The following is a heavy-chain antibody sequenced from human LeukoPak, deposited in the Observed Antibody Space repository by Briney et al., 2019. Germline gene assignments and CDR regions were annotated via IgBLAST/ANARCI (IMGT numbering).Heavy chain of an antibody. Sequence: GGSLRLSCAASGFTFSSYSMNWVRQAPGKGLEWVSSISSSSSYIYYVDSVKGRFTISRDNAKNSLYLQMNSLRAEDTAVYYCARAVAGKKLYYFDYWGQGTLVTVSS. CDR3: ARAVAGKKLYYFDY. D-gene: IGHD6-19*01. J-gene: IGHJ4*02. CDR1: GFTFSSYS. CDR2: ISSSSSYI. V-gene: IGHV3-21*01.